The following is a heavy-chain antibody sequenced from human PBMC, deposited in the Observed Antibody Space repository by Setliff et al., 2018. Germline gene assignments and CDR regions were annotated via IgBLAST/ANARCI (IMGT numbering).Heavy chain of an antibody. Sequence: GSLRLSCGASGFSFSKYWMYWVRQVPGKGLVWVSRISPDGTITNYADSVKGRFTISRDNAKNTLYLQMNSLRGEDTAVYFCASIDWGENFYNTDVWGKGNTGTISS. CDR3: ASIDWGENFYNTDV. D-gene: IGHD7-27*01. V-gene: IGHV3-74*01. CDR1: GFSFSKYW. J-gene: IGHJ6*03. CDR2: ISPDGTIT.